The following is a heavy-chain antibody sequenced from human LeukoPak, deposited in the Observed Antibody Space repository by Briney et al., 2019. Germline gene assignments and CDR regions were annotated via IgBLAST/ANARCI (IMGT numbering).Heavy chain of an antibody. CDR2: IYYSGST. Sequence: SETLSLTCTVSGGSISSSSYYWGWIRQPPGKGLEWIGSIYYSGSTYYNPSLKSRVTISVDTSKNQFSLKLSSVTAADTAVYYCASGRSAMVTFYYYYYMDVWGKGTTVTVSS. J-gene: IGHJ6*03. CDR1: GGSISSSSYY. D-gene: IGHD5-18*01. CDR3: ASGRSAMVTFYYYYYMDV. V-gene: IGHV4-39*07.